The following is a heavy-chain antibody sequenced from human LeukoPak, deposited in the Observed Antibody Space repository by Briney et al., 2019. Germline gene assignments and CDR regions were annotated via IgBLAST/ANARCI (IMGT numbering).Heavy chain of an antibody. CDR2: ITSSSRYI. CDR1: GFTLRSYS. D-gene: IGHD6-19*01. J-gene: IGHJ4*02. V-gene: IGHV3-21*01. Sequence: GRTLRLSHAVSGFTLRSYSMNWVPQAPGKGREWGSSITSSSRYIYYTDSAKGRFTISRDNAKNSLYLQMNSLRAEDTGVYYCARAVAGKKLYYFDYWGQGTLVTVSS. CDR3: ARAVAGKKLYYFDY.